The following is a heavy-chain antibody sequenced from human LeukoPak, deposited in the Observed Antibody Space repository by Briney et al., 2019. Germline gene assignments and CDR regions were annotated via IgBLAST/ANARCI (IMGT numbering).Heavy chain of an antibody. CDR1: GGSISSSSYY. J-gene: IGHJ4*02. Sequence: SETLSLTCTVSGGSISSSSYYWGWIRQPPGKGLEWIGSIYYGGSTYYNPSLKSRVTISVDTSKNQFSLKLSSVTAADTAVYYCASRGRSSGSGFNYWGQGTLVTVSS. D-gene: IGHD3-22*01. V-gene: IGHV4-39*01. CDR3: ASRGRSSGSGFNY. CDR2: IYYGGST.